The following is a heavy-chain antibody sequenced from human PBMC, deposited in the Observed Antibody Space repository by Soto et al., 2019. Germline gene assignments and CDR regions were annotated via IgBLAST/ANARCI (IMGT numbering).Heavy chain of an antibody. CDR3: ASGSDSSGYYFDY. V-gene: IGHV1-69*02. CDR2: IIPILGIA. D-gene: IGHD3-22*01. Sequence: QVQLVQSGAEVKKPGSSVKVSCKASGGTFSSYTISWVRQAPGQGLEWMGRIIPILGIANYAQKFQGRVTITADKSTSTAYMELSSLRSEDPAVYYCASGSDSSGYYFDYWGQGTLVTVSS. J-gene: IGHJ4*02. CDR1: GGTFSSYT.